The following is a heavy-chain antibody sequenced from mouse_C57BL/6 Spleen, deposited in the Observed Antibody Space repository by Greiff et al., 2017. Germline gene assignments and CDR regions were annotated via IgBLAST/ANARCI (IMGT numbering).Heavy chain of an antibody. V-gene: IGHV1-64*01. CDR3: ASHGIWYFDV. CDR2: IHPNSGST. J-gene: IGHJ1*03. D-gene: IGHD2-1*01. Sequence: QVHVKQSGAELVKPGASVKLSCKASGYTFTSYWMHWVKQRPGQGLEWIGMIHPNSGSTNYNEKFKSKATLTVDKSSSTAYMQLSSLTSEDSAVYYCASHGIWYFDVWGTGTTVTVSS. CDR1: GYTFTSYW.